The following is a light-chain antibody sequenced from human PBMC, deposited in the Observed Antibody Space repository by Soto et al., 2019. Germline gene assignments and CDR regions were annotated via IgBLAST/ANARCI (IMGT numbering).Light chain of an antibody. V-gene: IGKV1-27*01. CDR2: AAS. Sequence: DILMTQSPSSLSASVGDRVTITCRASQDLTNYLAWYQQKPGKVPKLLIFAASTLHSGVPSRFSGSGSGTDFTLTISSLQPADVATYYCQKYNSAPWTFGQGTKVEIK. J-gene: IGKJ1*01. CDR1: QDLTNY. CDR3: QKYNSAPWT.